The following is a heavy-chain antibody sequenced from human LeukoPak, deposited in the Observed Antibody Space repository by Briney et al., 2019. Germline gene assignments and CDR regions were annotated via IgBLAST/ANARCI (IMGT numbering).Heavy chain of an antibody. D-gene: IGHD1-26*01. CDR3: ARGGSPVGATNDY. Sequence: SETLSLTCAVYGGSFSGYYWSWIRQPPGKGLEWIGEINHSGSTNYNPPLKSRVTISVDTSKNQFSLKLSSVTAADTAVYHCARGGSPVGATNDYWGQGTLVTVSS. J-gene: IGHJ4*02. CDR1: GGSFSGYY. CDR2: INHSGST. V-gene: IGHV4-34*01.